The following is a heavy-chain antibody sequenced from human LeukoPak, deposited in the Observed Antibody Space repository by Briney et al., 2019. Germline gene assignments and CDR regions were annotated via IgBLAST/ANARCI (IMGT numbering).Heavy chain of an antibody. CDR3: ARGPGYSSSWHY. J-gene: IGHJ4*02. D-gene: IGHD6-13*01. CDR2: INHSGST. Sequence: GKGLEXIGEINHSGSTNYNPSLKSRVTISVDTSKNQFSLKLSSVTAADTAVYYCARGPGYSSSWHYWGQGTLVTVSS. V-gene: IGHV4-34*01.